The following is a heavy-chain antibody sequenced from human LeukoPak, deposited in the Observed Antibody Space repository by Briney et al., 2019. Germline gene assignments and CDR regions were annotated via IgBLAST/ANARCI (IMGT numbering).Heavy chain of an antibody. CDR1: GLTFSSYA. V-gene: IGHV3-30-3*01. J-gene: IGHJ6*02. D-gene: IGHD4-11*01. CDR2: ISYDGSNK. Sequence: PGGSLRLSCAASGLTFSSYAMHWVRQAPGKGLEWVAVISYDGSNKYYADSVKGRFTISRDNSKNTLYLQMNSLRAEDTAVYYCARDQTVTTERYDYYYYYGMDVWGQGTTVTVSS. CDR3: ARDQTVTTERYDYYYYYGMDV.